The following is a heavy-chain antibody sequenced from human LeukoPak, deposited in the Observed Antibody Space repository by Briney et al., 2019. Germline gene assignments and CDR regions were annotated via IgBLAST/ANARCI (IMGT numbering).Heavy chain of an antibody. CDR2: ITSGPNYI. CDR1: GFSFSRFS. Sequence: GGSLRLSCAASGFSFSRFSMFWVRQAPGKGLEWVSSITSGPNYIYYADSMKGRFTISRDNAKNSLFLQMSNLRAEDTAVYFCARGGPYYDTTFDYWGQGTLVTVSS. V-gene: IGHV3-21*01. J-gene: IGHJ4*02. D-gene: IGHD3-22*01. CDR3: ARGGPYYDTTFDY.